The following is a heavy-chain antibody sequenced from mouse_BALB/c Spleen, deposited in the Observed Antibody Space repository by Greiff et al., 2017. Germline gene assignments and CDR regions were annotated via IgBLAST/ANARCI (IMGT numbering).Heavy chain of an antibody. J-gene: IGHJ4*01. CDR1: GFTFSDYY. CDR3: ARASYAMDY. CDR2: ISDGGSYT. Sequence: EVKLQESGGGLVKPGGSLKLSCAASGFTFSDYYMYWVRQTPEKRLEWVATISDGGSYTYYPDSVKGRFTISRDNAKNNLYLQMSSLKSEDTAMYYCARASYAMDYWGQGTSVTVSS. V-gene: IGHV5-4*02.